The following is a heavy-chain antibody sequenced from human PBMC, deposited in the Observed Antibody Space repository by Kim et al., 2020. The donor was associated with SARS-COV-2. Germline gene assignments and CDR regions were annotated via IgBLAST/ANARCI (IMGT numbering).Heavy chain of an antibody. CDR2: IIPIFGTA. CDR1: GGTFSSYA. V-gene: IGHV1-69*13. Sequence: SVKVSCKASGGTFSSYAISWVRQAPGQGLEWMGGIIPIFGTANYAQKFQGRVTITADESTSTAYMELSSLRSEDTAVYYCARGLRWLQLPYYFDYWGQGTLVTVSS. D-gene: IGHD5-12*01. J-gene: IGHJ4*02. CDR3: ARGLRWLQLPYYFDY.